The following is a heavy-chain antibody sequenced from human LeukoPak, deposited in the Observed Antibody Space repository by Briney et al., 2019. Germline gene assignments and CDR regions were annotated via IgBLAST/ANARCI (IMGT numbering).Heavy chain of an antibody. CDR1: GGSISSDY. D-gene: IGHD3-10*01. Sequence: SETLSLTCTVSGGSISSDYWQWIRQPPGKGLEWIGYIYNSGSNNYNPSLKSRLTISIDTSKNKFSLKLTSVTAADTAVYYCATRGYWGQGTLVTVSS. CDR3: ATRGY. J-gene: IGHJ4*02. V-gene: IGHV4-59*08. CDR2: IYNSGSN.